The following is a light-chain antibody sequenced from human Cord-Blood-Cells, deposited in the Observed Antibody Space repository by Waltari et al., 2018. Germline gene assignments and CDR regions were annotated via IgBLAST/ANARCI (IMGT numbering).Light chain of an antibody. Sequence: QSVLTQPPSASGTPGQRVTISCSGSNSNIGSNTVNWYQPLPGTAPKLLIYSNNQRPSGVPDRFSGSKSGTSASLAISGLQSEDEADYYCAAWDDSLNGVVFGGGTKLTVL. CDR3: AAWDDSLNGVV. CDR2: SNN. J-gene: IGLJ2*01. CDR1: NSNIGSNT. V-gene: IGLV1-44*01.